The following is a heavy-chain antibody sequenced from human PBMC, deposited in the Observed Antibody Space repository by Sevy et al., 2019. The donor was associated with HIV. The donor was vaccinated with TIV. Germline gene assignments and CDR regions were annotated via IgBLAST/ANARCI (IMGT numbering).Heavy chain of an antibody. J-gene: IGHJ3*02. Sequence: GGSLRLSCAASGFTFSSYWMSWVRQAPGKGLEWVANIKQDGSEKYYVHSVKGRFTISRDNAKNSLYLQMNSLRAEDTAVYYCARELTFGGVIVPDAFDIWGQGTMVTVSS. CDR2: IKQDGSEK. CDR3: ARELTFGGVIVPDAFDI. V-gene: IGHV3-7*03. CDR1: GFTFSSYW. D-gene: IGHD3-16*02.